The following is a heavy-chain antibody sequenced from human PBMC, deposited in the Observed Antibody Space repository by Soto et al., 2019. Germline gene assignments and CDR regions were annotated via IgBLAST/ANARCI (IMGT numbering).Heavy chain of an antibody. J-gene: IGHJ4*02. V-gene: IGHV3-48*02. CDR2: ISSTSYPI. CDR3: AREPNDLYNEGFVY. CDR1: GFTFSTYS. Sequence: EVQLVESGGGSVQPGGSLRLSCAASGFTFSTYSMNWVRQAPGKGLEWVSYISSTSYPIYYADSVKGRFTISRDNANNSLYLQMNGLRDDDTAVYYCAREPNDLYNEGFVYWGRGALVTVSS. D-gene: IGHD1-1*01.